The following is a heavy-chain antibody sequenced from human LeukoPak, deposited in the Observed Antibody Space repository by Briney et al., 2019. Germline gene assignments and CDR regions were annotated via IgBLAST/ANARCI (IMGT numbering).Heavy chain of an antibody. V-gene: IGHV4-59*01. CDR1: GGSISYYY. D-gene: IGHD2-2*01. CDR3: ARDKEYQLLFPARRYYYYMDV. Sequence: SETLSLTCTVSGGSISYYYWSWIRQPPRKGLEWIGYIYYSGCTTHNPSLQSRVTMSVNTSKNQFSLKLSSVTAADTAVYYCARDKEYQLLFPARRYYYYMDVWGKGTTVTVSS. CDR2: IYYSGCT. J-gene: IGHJ6*03.